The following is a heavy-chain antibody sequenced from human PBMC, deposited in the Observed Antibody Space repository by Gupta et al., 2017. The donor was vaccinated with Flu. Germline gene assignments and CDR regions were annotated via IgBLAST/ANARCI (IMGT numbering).Heavy chain of an antibody. V-gene: IGHV3-9*01. CDR1: GFTFDAYA. CDR3: GKDGAGVNDACDI. J-gene: IGHJ3*02. Sequence: EVQLVESGGGLVEPGRSLRLSCAASGFTFDAYAMHWVRQARGKGLEWVSGISWNGGSIGYADSVKGRFTISRDNAKRSLYLQMNSLRPEDTALDYCGKDGAGVNDACDIWGQGIMVTVSS. D-gene: IGHD3-10*01. CDR2: ISWNGGSI.